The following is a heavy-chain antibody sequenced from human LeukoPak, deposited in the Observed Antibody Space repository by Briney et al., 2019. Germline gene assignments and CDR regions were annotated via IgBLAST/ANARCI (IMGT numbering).Heavy chain of an antibody. V-gene: IGHV3-53*01. CDR1: GFTVSSNY. D-gene: IGHD3-9*01. CDR2: IYSGGST. Sequence: GGSLRLSCAASGFTVSSNYMSWVRQAPGKGLEWVSVIYSGGSTYYADSVKGRFTISRDNSKNTLYLQMNSLRAEDTAVYYCARPYYDILTGYDYYYSMDVWGQGTTVTVSS. CDR3: ARPYYDILTGYDYYYSMDV. J-gene: IGHJ6*02.